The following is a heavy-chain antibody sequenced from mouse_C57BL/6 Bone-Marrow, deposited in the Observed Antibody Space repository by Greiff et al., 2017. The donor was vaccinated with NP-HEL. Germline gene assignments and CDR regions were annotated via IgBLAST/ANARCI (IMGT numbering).Heavy chain of an antibody. J-gene: IGHJ2*01. V-gene: IGHV3-6*01. CDR1: GYSITSGYY. CDR2: ISYDGSN. D-gene: IGHD1-1*01. Sequence: EVQLQQSGPGLVKPSQSLSLTCSVTGYSITSGYYWNWIRQFPGNKLEWMGYISYDGSNNYNPSLKNRISITRDTSKNQFFLKLNSVTTEDTATYYCARITTVVATVDYWGQGTTLTVSS. CDR3: ARITTVVATVDY.